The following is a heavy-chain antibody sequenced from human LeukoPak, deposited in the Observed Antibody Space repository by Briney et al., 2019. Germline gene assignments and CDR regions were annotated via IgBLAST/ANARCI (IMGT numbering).Heavy chain of an antibody. CDR2: IYTTGST. J-gene: IGHJ4*02. Sequence: SETLSLTCTVSGGSISSYYWSWIRQPPAKGLEWIGYIYTTGSTNYNPSLKSRVTISVDTSKNQFSLKLSSVTAADTAVYYCARDTSSSFPDFDYWGQGTLVTVSS. V-gene: IGHV4-4*09. D-gene: IGHD6-6*01. CDR3: ARDTSSSFPDFDY. CDR1: GGSISSYY.